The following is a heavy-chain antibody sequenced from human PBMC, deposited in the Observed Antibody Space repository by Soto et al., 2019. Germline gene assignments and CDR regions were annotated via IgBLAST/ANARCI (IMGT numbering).Heavy chain of an antibody. D-gene: IGHD6-13*01. CDR2: LSTTGFT. Sequence: EVQLVESGGGLIQPGGSLRLSCVASGFNVSSDYMNLVRQAPGKGLEWVSVLSTTGFTSYADSVKGRFTISSDSSKNTLYLQMNSLRVEDTAVYYCVRDSETSSSWSLDYWGQGVLVTVSS. V-gene: IGHV3-53*01. J-gene: IGHJ4*02. CDR1: GFNVSSDY. CDR3: VRDSETSSSWSLDY.